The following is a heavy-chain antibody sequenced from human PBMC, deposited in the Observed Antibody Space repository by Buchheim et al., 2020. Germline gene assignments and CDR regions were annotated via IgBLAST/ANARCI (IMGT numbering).Heavy chain of an antibody. J-gene: IGHJ6*02. CDR3: ARDLLRGYYGSGSKASRIMDV. D-gene: IGHD3-10*01. CDR2: IKQDGSEK. Sequence: EVQLVESGGGLVQPGGSLRLSCAASGFTFSSYWMSWVRQAPGKGLEWVANIKQDGSEKYYVDSVKGRFTISRDKAKNALYLQMNSLRAEDTAVYYCARDLLRGYYGSGSKASRIMDVWGQGTT. CDR1: GFTFSSYW. V-gene: IGHV3-7*01.